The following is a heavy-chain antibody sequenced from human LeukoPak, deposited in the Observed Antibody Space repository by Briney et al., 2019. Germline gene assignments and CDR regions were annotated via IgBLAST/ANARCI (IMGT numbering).Heavy chain of an antibody. CDR2: ISASGAGT. V-gene: IGHV3-23*01. CDR3: AKASGNSGWYVDN. CDR1: GFTFSNYA. J-gene: IGHJ4*02. Sequence: GGSLRLSCAASGFTFSNYALRWFRQAPGKGLEWVASISASGAGTYYADSVMGRFTISRNNSKNTVYLQMSSLKAEDTAVYYCAKASGNSGWYVDNWGQGTLVTVSS. D-gene: IGHD6-19*01.